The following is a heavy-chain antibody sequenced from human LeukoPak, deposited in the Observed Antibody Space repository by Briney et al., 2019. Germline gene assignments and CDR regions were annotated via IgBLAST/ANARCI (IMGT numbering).Heavy chain of an antibody. D-gene: IGHD4-23*01. V-gene: IGHV4-59*12. CDR1: GGSISSYY. J-gene: IGHJ4*02. CDR2: IYYSGST. Sequence: SSETLSLTCTVSGGSISSYYWSWIRQPPGKGLEWIGYIYYSGSTNYNPSLKSRVTISVDASKNQFSLKLSSVTAADTAVYYCARYGGNSGFDYWGQGTLVTVSS. CDR3: ARYGGNSGFDY.